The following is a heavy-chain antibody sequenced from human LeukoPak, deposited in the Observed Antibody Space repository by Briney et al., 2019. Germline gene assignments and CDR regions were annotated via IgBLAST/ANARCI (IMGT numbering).Heavy chain of an antibody. V-gene: IGHV3-30*18. Sequence: GTSLRLSCAASGFIFDTYGMLWVRQAPGKGLEWVAVIAYDGSNKYHADSVKGRFTISRDNSKNTLYLQMNSLRGEDTAVYYCAKEKAIGTINYGLDVRGQGTTVTVSS. D-gene: IGHD1-1*01. J-gene: IGHJ6*02. CDR3: AKEKAIGTINYGLDV. CDR2: IAYDGSNK. CDR1: GFIFDTYG.